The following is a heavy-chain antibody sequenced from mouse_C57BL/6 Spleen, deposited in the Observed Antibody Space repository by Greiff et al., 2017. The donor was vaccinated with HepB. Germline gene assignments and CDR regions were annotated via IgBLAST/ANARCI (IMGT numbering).Heavy chain of an antibody. D-gene: IGHD1-1*01. J-gene: IGHJ2*01. CDR1: GFTFSSYA. V-gene: IGHV5-9-1*02. Sequence: EVKLMESGEGLVKPGGSLKLSCAASGFTFSSYAMSWVRQTPEKRLEWVAYISSGGDYIYYADTVKGRFTISRDNARNTLYLQMSSLKSEDTAMYYCTRDYYGSSEYFDYWGQGTTLTVSS. CDR2: ISSGGDYI. CDR3: TRDYYGSSEYFDY.